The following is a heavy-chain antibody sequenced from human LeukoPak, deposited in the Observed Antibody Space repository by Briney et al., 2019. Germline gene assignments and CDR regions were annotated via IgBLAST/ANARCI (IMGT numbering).Heavy chain of an antibody. CDR3: ARVRSITMVRGARGGIFDY. Sequence: GGSLRLSCAASGFTFSSYAMSWVRQAPGKGLEWVSAISGSGGSTYYADSVKGRFTISRDNSKNTLYLQMNSLRDEDTAVYYCARVRSITMVRGARGGIFDYWGQGTLVTVSS. CDR2: ISGSGGST. J-gene: IGHJ4*02. V-gene: IGHV3-23*01. CDR1: GFTFSSYA. D-gene: IGHD3-10*01.